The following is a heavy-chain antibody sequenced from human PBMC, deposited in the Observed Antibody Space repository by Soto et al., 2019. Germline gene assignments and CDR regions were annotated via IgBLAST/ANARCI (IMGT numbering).Heavy chain of an antibody. CDR2: IIPIFGTA. V-gene: IGHV1-69*13. J-gene: IGHJ4*02. Sequence: SSVKVSCKASGGTFSSYAISWVRQAPGQGLEWMGGIIPIFGTANYAQKFQGRVTITADESTSTAYMELSSLRSEDTAVYYCARARYCRSTSCVRHLDYSGPGTLVSVSS. CDR3: ARARYCRSTSCVRHLDY. D-gene: IGHD2-2*01. CDR1: GGTFSSYA.